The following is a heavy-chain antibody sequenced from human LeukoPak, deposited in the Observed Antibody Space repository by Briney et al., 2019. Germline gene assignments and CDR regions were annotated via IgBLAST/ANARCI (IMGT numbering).Heavy chain of an antibody. CDR2: IKSDGIST. D-gene: IGHD5-12*01. V-gene: IGHV3-74*01. Sequence: GGSLRLSCAASGFTLSSYWMHWVRQVPGKGLVWVARIKSDGISTIYADSVKGRFTISRDIAKNTLYLQMNSLRAEDTAVYYCVRPSGYPDFWGQGTLVTVSS. J-gene: IGHJ4*02. CDR1: GFTLSSYW. CDR3: VRPSGYPDF.